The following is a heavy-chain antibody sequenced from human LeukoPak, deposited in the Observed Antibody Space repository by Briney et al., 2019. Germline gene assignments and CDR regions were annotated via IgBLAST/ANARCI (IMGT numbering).Heavy chain of an antibody. J-gene: IGHJ5*02. V-gene: IGHV1-69*13. D-gene: IGHD2-15*01. CDR3: AREGEKVAATRPPFDP. CDR2: IIPIFGTA. CDR1: GYTFTSYG. Sequence: SVKVSCKASGYTFTSYGISWVRQAPGQGLEWMGGIIPIFGTANYAQKFQGRVTITADESTSTAYMELSSLRSEDTAVYYCAREGEKVAATRPPFDPWGQGTLVTVSS.